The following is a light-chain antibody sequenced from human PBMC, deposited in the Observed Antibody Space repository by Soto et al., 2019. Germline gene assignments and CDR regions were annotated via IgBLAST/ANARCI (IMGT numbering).Light chain of an antibody. CDR2: AAS. Sequence: IQLTQSPSSLSASVGDRVTITCRASQGISSYLAWYQQKPGKAPNLLINAASTLQSGVPSRFSGSGSGTDFTLTISSLQPEDFATYYCQQVNSFPWTFGQGTKVDIK. V-gene: IGKV1-9*01. CDR3: QQVNSFPWT. J-gene: IGKJ1*01. CDR1: QGISSY.